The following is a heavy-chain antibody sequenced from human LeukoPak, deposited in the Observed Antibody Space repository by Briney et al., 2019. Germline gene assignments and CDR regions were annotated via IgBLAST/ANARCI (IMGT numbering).Heavy chain of an antibody. CDR2: IKQDGSEK. V-gene: IGHV3-7*03. CDR3: ARAVAKYFDSSGYYRKAFDY. Sequence: GGSLRLSCAASGFTFSSYWMSWVRQAPGKGLEWVANIKQDGSEKFYVDSLKGRFTISRDIPKNSLYLQVNNLRAEDTAVYYCARAVAKYFDSSGYYRKAFDYWGQGTLVTVSS. J-gene: IGHJ4*02. CDR1: GFTFSSYW. D-gene: IGHD3-22*01.